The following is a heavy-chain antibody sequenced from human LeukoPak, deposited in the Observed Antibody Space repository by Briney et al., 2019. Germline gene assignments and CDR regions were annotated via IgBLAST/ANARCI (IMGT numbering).Heavy chain of an antibody. Sequence: SGGSLRLSCAASGFTFSSYAMSWVRQAPGKGLEWVSAISGSGGSTYYADSVKGRFTISRDNSKNTLYLQMNSLRAEDTAVYYCARGRGYSYGLDYWGQGTLVTVSS. CDR1: GFTFSSYA. CDR2: ISGSGGST. J-gene: IGHJ4*02. V-gene: IGHV3-23*01. CDR3: ARGRGYSYGLDY. D-gene: IGHD5-18*01.